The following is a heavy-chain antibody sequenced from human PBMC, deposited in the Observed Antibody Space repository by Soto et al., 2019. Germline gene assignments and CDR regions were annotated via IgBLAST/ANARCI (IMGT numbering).Heavy chain of an antibody. CDR1: GGTFSSYA. J-gene: IGHJ5*02. Sequence: SVTVSCKASGGTFSSYAIIWVRQAPGQGLEWMGGIIPIFGTANYAQKFQGRVTITADESTSTAYMELSSLRSEDTAVYYCARDRRATIGWFDPWGQGTLVTVSS. CDR2: IIPIFGTA. D-gene: IGHD5-12*01. V-gene: IGHV1-69*13. CDR3: ARDRRATIGWFDP.